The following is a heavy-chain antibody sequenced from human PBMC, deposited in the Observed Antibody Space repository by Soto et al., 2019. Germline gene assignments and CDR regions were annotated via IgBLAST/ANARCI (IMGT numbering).Heavy chain of an antibody. CDR2: ISGSGGGT. V-gene: IGHV3-23*01. J-gene: IGHJ6*02. CDR1: GFTFSSYA. CDR3: ARGEAAQWPLAYGLDV. D-gene: IGHD6-19*01. Sequence: GGSLRLSCAATGFTFSSYAMSWVRQAPGKGLEWVSVISGSGGGTYYADSVKGRFTISRDNSKNTLYLQMNSLRAEDTAVYYCARGEAAQWPLAYGLDVWGQGTTVTVSS.